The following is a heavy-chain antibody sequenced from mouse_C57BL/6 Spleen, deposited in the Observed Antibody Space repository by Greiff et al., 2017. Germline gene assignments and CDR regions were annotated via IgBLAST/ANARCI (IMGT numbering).Heavy chain of an antibody. J-gene: IGHJ4*01. CDR1: GYTFTEYT. Sequence: VQGVESGAELVKPGASVKLSCKASGYTFTEYTIHWVKQRSGQGLEWIGWFYPGSGSIKYNEKFKDKATLTADKSSSTVYMELSRLTSEDSAVYFCARHEGITTVVANPAMDYWGQGTSVTVSS. D-gene: IGHD1-1*01. CDR3: ARHEGITTVVANPAMDY. CDR2: FYPGSGSI. V-gene: IGHV1-62-2*01.